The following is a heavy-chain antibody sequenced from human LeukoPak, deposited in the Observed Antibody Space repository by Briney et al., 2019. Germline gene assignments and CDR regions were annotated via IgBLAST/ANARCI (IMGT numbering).Heavy chain of an antibody. Sequence: GGSLRLSCAASGFTFSRYSMNWVRQAPGKGLEWVSSISSSSSYIYYADSVKGRFTISRDNAKNSLYLQMNSLRAEDTAVYYCARDSFDSSGFPSRFDYWGQGTLVTVSS. V-gene: IGHV3-21*01. CDR3: ARDSFDSSGFPSRFDY. J-gene: IGHJ4*02. CDR1: GFTFSRYS. D-gene: IGHD3-22*01. CDR2: ISSSSSYI.